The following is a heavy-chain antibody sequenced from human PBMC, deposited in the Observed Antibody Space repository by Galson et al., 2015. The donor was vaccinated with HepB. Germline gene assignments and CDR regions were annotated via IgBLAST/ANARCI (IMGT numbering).Heavy chain of an antibody. CDR3: ARGIGVNFWLDP. CDR2: INRDGSEK. CDR1: GFTFSSYW. D-gene: IGHD4/OR15-4a*01. V-gene: IGHV3-7*03. Sequence: SLRLSCAASGFTFSSYWMSWFRQAPGKGLEWVANINRDGSEKNYVGSLKGRFTISRDNARNSLYLQMNSLRAEDTAMYYCARGIGVNFWLDPWGQGTPVTVSS. J-gene: IGHJ5*02.